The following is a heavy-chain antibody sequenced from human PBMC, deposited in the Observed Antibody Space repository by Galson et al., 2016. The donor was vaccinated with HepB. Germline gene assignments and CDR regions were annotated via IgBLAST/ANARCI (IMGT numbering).Heavy chain of an antibody. CDR3: VSLRGFADYYYYGMGV. CDR1: GVSLSDYY. V-gene: IGHV4-34*01. CDR2: ISHTGST. J-gene: IGHJ6*02. D-gene: IGHD3-3*01. Sequence: SETMSLTCAVNGVSLSDYYWSWIRQSPGRGLEWIGEISHTGSTNYNPSLKSRVTISVDTSMNHFSLTLRSLTAADTAVYYCVSLRGFADYYYYGMGVWGQGTTVTVSS.